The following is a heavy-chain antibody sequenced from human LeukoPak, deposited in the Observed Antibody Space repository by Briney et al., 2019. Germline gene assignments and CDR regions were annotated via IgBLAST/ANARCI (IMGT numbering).Heavy chain of an antibody. J-gene: IGHJ4*02. CDR3: ARNREGYNSFDY. V-gene: IGHV4-30-2*05. D-gene: IGHD5-24*01. CDR1: GVSISSGGYY. CDR2: IYHSGSS. Sequence: PSETLSLTCTVSGVSISSGGYYWSWIRQPPGKGLEWIGYIYHSGSSYYNPSLRSRVTISVDTSKNHFSLKLSSVTAADTAVYYCARNREGYNSFDYWGQGTLVTVSS.